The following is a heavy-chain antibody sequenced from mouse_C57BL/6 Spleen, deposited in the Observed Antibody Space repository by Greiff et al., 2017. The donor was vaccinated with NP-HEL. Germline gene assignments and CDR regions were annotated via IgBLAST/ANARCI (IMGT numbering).Heavy chain of an antibody. CDR3: ARTKGYGNYFDY. D-gene: IGHD1-1*01. Sequence: QVQLKQSGAELMKPGASVKLSCKATGYTFTGYWIEWVKQRPGHGLEWIGEILPGRGSTNYNEKFKGKAKFTADTSSNTAYMKLSSLTTEDYAIDYCARTKGYGNYFDYWGQGTTLTVSS. J-gene: IGHJ2*01. V-gene: IGHV1-9*01. CDR2: ILPGRGST. CDR1: GYTFTGYW.